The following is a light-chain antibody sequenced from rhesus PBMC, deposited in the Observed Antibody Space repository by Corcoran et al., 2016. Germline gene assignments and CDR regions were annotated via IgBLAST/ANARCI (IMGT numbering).Light chain of an antibody. CDR2: DVT. CDR3: CSYRSGSTFV. J-gene: IGLJ1*01. V-gene: IGLV2S9*01. CDR1: SSDVGVYND. Sequence: QSALTQPPSVSKSLGQSVTISCTGTSSDVGVYNDVSWYQQHPDKVPKLLIYDVTRRASGVSDRISGSKSGNTASLTISGLQAEDEADYYCCSYRSGSTFVFGLGTRLTVL.